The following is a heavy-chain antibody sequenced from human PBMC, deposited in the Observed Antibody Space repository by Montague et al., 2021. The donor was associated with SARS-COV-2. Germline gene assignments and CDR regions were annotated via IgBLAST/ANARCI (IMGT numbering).Heavy chain of an antibody. CDR3: ARGHQGVAMIVVVMIGAEYYFDX. V-gene: IGHV4-34*01. J-gene: IGHJ4*02. CDR2: INHGGST. CDR1: GGSFNDYY. D-gene: IGHD3-22*01. Sequence: SETLSLTCAVYGGSFNDYYWSWIRQPPGKGLEWVGEINHGGSTNYSPSLKSRVTISADTSKNQFSLKLKSVIAADTANYYCARGHQGVAMIVVVMIGAEYYFDXWGQGSLVTVSS.